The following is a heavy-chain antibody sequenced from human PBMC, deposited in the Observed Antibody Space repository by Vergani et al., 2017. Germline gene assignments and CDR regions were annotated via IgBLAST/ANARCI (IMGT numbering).Heavy chain of an antibody. J-gene: IGHJ4*02. CDR2: ISRSGGNT. CDR1: GFTFHSFA. Sequence: EVHLLESGGRLVQSGGSLRLSCSASGFTFHSFALSWVRQVPGQGLDWVSGISRSGGNTYYANSVKGRFTISRDNSKNTLSLQMNSLTAEDTAIYYCAGPKGTSAYYYGGFDYWGQGILVTVSS. V-gene: IGHV3-23*01. D-gene: IGHD3-22*01. CDR3: AGPKGTSAYYYGGFDY.